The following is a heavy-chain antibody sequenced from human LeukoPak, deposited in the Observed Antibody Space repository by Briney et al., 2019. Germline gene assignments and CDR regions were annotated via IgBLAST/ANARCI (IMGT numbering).Heavy chain of an antibody. V-gene: IGHV3-30*18. CDR2: ISYDGNNK. Sequence: HTGGSLRLSYAASGFSFSSYGMHWVRQAPGKGPEWVAVISYDGNNKYYADSVKGRFTISRDSSKSTLYLQMNSLRAEDTAVYYCAKDRRVYTYGSDYWGQGTLVTVSS. CDR1: GFSFSSYG. CDR3: AKDRRVYTYGSDY. D-gene: IGHD5-18*01. J-gene: IGHJ4*02.